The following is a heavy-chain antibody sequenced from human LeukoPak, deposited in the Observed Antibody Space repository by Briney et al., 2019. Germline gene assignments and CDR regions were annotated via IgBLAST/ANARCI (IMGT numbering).Heavy chain of an antibody. V-gene: IGHV3-7*01. D-gene: IGHD3-10*01. CDR3: AKSYYGG. Sequence: GGSLRLSCAASGFTFSIYWMSWVRQAPGKGPEWVANIKPDGSEEYYMDSVKGRFTISRDNVKNSLYLQMNSLRAEDTAVYYCAKSYYGGWGQGTLVTVSS. CDR2: IKPDGSEE. J-gene: IGHJ4*02. CDR1: GFTFSIYW.